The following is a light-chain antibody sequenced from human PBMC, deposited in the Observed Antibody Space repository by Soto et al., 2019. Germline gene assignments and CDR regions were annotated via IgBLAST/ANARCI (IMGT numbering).Light chain of an antibody. CDR2: DAS. CDR3: QQFNSYPFT. V-gene: IGKV1-13*02. J-gene: IGKJ5*01. Sequence: AIQLTQSPSSLSASVGDRVTITCRASQGISSALAWYQQKPGKAPKLLIYDASSLESGVPSRFSGSGSGSDFTLTISSLQPEDFATYYCQQFNSYPFTFGQGTRLEIK. CDR1: QGISSA.